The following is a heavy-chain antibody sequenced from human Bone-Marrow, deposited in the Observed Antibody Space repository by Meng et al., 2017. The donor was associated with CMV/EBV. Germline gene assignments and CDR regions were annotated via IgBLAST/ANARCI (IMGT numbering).Heavy chain of an antibody. J-gene: IGHJ5*02. CDR3: TTSRNYDFWSGSNWDNWFDP. V-gene: IGHV3-15*01. CDR1: GFTFSNAW. Sequence: GESLKISCAASGFTFSNAWMSWVRQAPGKGLEWVGRIKSKTDGGTTDYAAPVKGRFTISRDDSKNTLYLQMNSLKTEDTAVYYCTTSRNYDFWSGSNWDNWFDPWGQGTRVTVSS. D-gene: IGHD3-3*01. CDR2: IKSKTDGGTT.